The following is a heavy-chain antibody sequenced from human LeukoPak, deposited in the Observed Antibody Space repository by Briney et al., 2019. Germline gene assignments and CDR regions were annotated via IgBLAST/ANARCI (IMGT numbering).Heavy chain of an antibody. CDR3: ATSYDSSGYYPYY. D-gene: IGHD3-22*01. V-gene: IGHV1-24*01. Sequence: GASVKVSCKVSGYTLTELSMHWVRQAPGKGLEWLGGFDPEDGETIYAQKFQGRVTMTEDTSTDTAYMELSSLRSEDTAVYYCATSYDSSGYYPYYWGQGTLVTVSS. CDR1: GYTLTELS. CDR2: FDPEDGET. J-gene: IGHJ4*02.